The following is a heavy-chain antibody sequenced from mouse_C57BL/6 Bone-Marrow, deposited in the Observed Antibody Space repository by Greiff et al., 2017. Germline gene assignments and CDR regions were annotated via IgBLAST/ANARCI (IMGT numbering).Heavy chain of an antibody. V-gene: IGHV1-64*01. Sequence: VQLKQPGAELVKPGASVKLSCKASGYTFTSYWMRWVKQRPGQGLEWIGMIHPNSGSTNYNEKFKSKATLTVDKSSSTAYMQLSSLTSEDSAVYYCAITGTRWYFDVWGTGTTVTVSS. CDR3: AITGTRWYFDV. D-gene: IGHD4-1*01. CDR1: GYTFTSYW. CDR2: IHPNSGST. J-gene: IGHJ1*03.